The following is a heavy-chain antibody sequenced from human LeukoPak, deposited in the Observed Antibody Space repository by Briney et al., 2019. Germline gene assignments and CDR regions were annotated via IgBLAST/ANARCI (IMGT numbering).Heavy chain of an antibody. D-gene: IGHD2-2*01. V-gene: IGHV1-8*01. Sequence: ASVKVSCKASGYTFTNYDINWVRQATGQGLEWMGWMNPNSGNTGYAQKFQGRVTMTRNTSISTAYMELSSLRSEDTAVYYCARVNCNSTSCRSKFLDYWGQGTLVTVSS. CDR2: MNPNSGNT. CDR3: ARVNCNSTSCRSKFLDY. J-gene: IGHJ4*02. CDR1: GYTFTNYD.